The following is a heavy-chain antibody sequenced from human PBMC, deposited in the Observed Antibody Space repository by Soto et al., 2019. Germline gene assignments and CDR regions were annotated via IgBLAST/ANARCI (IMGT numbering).Heavy chain of an antibody. CDR2: ISYDGSNK. Sequence: QVQLVESGGGVVQPGRSLRLSCAASGFTFSSSAMHWVRQAPGKGLEWVAVISYDGSNKYYADSVKGRFTISRDNSKNTVYLQMNSLRAEGTAVYYCARDPNPDTSRAIVPYYCDYWGRESLVTVSS. J-gene: IGHJ4*02. CDR3: ARDPNPDTSRAIVPYYCDY. CDR1: GFTFSSSA. V-gene: IGHV3-30-3*01. D-gene: IGHD5-18*01.